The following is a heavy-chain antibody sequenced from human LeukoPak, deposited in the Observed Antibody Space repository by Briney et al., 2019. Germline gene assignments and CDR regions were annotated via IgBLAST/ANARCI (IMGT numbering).Heavy chain of an antibody. CDR1: GFTFSSHA. D-gene: IGHD5-12*01. V-gene: IGHV3-23*01. CDR2: ISGSGGST. J-gene: IGHJ4*02. Sequence: GGSLRLSYAASGFTFSSHAMSWVRQAPGKGLEWVSTISGSGGSTYYADSVKGRFTISRDNSKNTLYLQMSSLRAEDTAVYYCAEDRGYSGYDSFDYWGQGTLVTVSS. CDR3: AEDRGYSGYDSFDY.